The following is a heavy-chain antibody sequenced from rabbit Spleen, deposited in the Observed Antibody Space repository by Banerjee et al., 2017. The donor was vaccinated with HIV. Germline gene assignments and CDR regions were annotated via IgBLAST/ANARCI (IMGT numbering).Heavy chain of an antibody. CDR3: ARNYVNAFDP. V-gene: IGHV1S40*01. Sequence: QSLEESGGDLVKPGASLTLTCTASGIDFSSNWICWVRQAPGKGLEWIACIDTSNGDTDYANWPKGRFTISKTSSTTVTLQMTSLTAADTATYFCARNYVNAFDPWGPGTLVTVS. CDR1: GIDFSSNW. J-gene: IGHJ2*01. CDR2: IDTSNGDT. D-gene: IGHD1-1*01.